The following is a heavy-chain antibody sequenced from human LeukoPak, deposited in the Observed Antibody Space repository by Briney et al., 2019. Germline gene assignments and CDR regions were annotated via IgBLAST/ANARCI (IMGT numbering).Heavy chain of an antibody. V-gene: IGHV3-30-3*01. J-gene: IGHJ4*02. Sequence: PGRSLRLSCAASGFTFSSYAMHWVRQAPGKGLEWVAVISYDGSNKYYADSVKGRFTISRDNSKNTLYLQMNSLRAEVTAVYYCARVGLGEWFVYYFDYWGQGTLVTVSS. D-gene: IGHD3-3*01. CDR2: ISYDGSNK. CDR1: GFTFSSYA. CDR3: ARVGLGEWFVYYFDY.